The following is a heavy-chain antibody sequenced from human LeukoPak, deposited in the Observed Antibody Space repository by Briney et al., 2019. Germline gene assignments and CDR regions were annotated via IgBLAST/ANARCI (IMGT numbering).Heavy chain of an antibody. D-gene: IGHD2-21*02. CDR2: IRYSGGTT. J-gene: IGHJ4*02. CDR3: AKYPRHCGGDCYSDLDY. V-gene: IGHV3-23*01. CDR1: GFTFNNYA. Sequence: GGCLRLSCAASGFTFNNYAMSWVRQAPGKGLEWASAIRYSGGTTHYADSVKGRFTISRDNSKNTLSLQMNSLRTEDTAVYYCAKYPRHCGGDCYSDLDYWGQGTLVTVSS.